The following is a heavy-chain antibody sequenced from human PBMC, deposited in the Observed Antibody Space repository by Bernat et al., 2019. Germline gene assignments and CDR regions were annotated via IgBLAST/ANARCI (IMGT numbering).Heavy chain of an antibody. V-gene: IGHV4-59*01. CDR2: IYYSGST. Sequence: QVQLQESGPGLVKPSETLSLTCTVSGGSISSYYWSWIRQPPGKGLEWIGYIYYSGSTNYNPSLKSRVTISVDTSKNQFSLKLSSVTAADTAVYYCARDPKSAGAFDIWGQGTMVTVSS. CDR1: GGSISSYY. CDR3: ARDPKSAGAFDI. D-gene: IGHD3-3*01. J-gene: IGHJ3*02.